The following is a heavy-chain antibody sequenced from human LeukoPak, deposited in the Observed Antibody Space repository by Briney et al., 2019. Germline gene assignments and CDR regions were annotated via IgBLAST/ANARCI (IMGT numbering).Heavy chain of an antibody. J-gene: IGHJ5*02. CDR1: GGTFSSYA. CDR3: ASQYSSSWYGGYWFDP. V-gene: IGHV1-69*01. CDR2: IIPIFGTA. D-gene: IGHD6-13*01. Sequence: AVKVSCKASGGTFSSYAISWARQAPGQGREWMGGIIPIFGTANYAQKFQGRVTITAGEPTSTAYMELSSLRSEDTAVYYCASQYSSSWYGGYWFDPWGQGTLVTVSS.